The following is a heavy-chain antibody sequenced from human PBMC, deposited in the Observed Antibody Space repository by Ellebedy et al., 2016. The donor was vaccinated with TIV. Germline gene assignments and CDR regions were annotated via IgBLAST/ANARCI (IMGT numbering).Heavy chain of an antibody. V-gene: IGHV3-30*04. CDR3: ARDVYNYGLNWYFDL. Sequence: GESLKISCAASGFTFYSYAIHWVRQAPGQGLEWVAVISYDEKGKYYADSVRGRFTISRDNSKNTLYLQLGSLRDEDTAVYYCARDVYNYGLNWYFDLWGRGTLVTVSS. J-gene: IGHJ2*01. D-gene: IGHD5-18*01. CDR2: ISYDEKGK. CDR1: GFTFYSYA.